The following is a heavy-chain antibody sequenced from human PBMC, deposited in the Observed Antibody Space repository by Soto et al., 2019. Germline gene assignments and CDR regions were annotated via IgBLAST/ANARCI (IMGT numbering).Heavy chain of an antibody. D-gene: IGHD5-12*01. CDR2: IYHSGST. J-gene: IGHJ4*02. Sequence: QLQLQESGSGLVKPSQTLSLTCAVSGGSISSGGYSWSWIRQPPGKGLEWIGYIYHSGSTYYNPSHESRVTLSVARSKNQFSLKLSSVTAADTAVYYCAAGGGLPRYYWGQGTLVTVSS. CDR3: AAGGGLPRYY. CDR1: GGSISSGGYS. V-gene: IGHV4-30-2*01.